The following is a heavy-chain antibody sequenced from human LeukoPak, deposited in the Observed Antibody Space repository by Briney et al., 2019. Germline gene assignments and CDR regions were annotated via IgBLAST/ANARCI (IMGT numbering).Heavy chain of an antibody. D-gene: IGHD3-22*01. CDR2: ISGSGGST. V-gene: IGHV3-23*01. CDR1: GFTFSSYA. Sequence: PGGSLRLSCAASGFTFSSYAMSWVRQAPGKGLEWVSAISGSGGSTYYADSVKGRSTISRDNSKNTLYLQMNSLRAEDTAVYYCAKGTTYYYDSSGEWGQGTLVTVSS. CDR3: AKGTTYYYDSSGE. J-gene: IGHJ4*02.